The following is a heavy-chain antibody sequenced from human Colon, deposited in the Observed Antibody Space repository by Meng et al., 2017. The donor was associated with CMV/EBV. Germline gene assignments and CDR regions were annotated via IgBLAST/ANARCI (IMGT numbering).Heavy chain of an antibody. Sequence: KASGCPFTEYYIPWVRQAPGQGLEWMGMISSSGGTATYRQRFQGRVTMTRDTSTSTVYMEVNSLRSEDAAVYYCAREVWFGEFPSLDYWGQGTLVTVSS. CDR1: GCPFTEYY. D-gene: IGHD3-10*01. CDR2: ISSSGGTA. CDR3: AREVWFGEFPSLDY. J-gene: IGHJ4*02. V-gene: IGHV1-46*01.